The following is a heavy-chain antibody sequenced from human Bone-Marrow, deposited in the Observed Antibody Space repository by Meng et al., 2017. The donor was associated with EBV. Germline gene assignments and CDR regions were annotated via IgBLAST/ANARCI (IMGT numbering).Heavy chain of an antibody. CDR1: GYTFTGYY. J-gene: IGHJ4*02. Sequence: QVQLVQSGAEVKKPGASVKVSCKASGYTFTGYYMHWVRQATGQGLEWMGRINPNSGDTNYAQKFQGRVTMTRDTSISTAYMELSRLRSDDTAVYYCARAKAAAAGTLIDYWGQGTLVTVSS. CDR3: ARAKAAAAGTLIDY. D-gene: IGHD6-13*01. V-gene: IGHV1-2*06. CDR2: INPNSGDT.